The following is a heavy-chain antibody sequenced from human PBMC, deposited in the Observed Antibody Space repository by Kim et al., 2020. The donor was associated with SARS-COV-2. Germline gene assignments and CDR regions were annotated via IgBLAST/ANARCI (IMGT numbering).Heavy chain of an antibody. CDR3: ARQGSTIFGVVTHSWFDP. Sequence: SETLSLTCTVSGGSISSYYWSWIRQPPGKGLEWIGYIYYSGSTNYNPSLKSRVTISVDTSKNQFSLKLSSVTAADTAVYYCARQGSTIFGVVTHSWFDPWGQGTLVTVSS. CDR1: GGSISSYY. D-gene: IGHD3-3*01. J-gene: IGHJ5*02. CDR2: IYYSGST. V-gene: IGHV4-59*13.